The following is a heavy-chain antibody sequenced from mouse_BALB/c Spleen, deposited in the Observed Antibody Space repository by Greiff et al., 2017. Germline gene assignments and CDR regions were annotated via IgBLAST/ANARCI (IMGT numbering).Heavy chain of an antibody. CDR2: INSNGGST. J-gene: IGHJ3*01. Sequence: EVMLVESGGGLVQPGGSLKLSCAASGFTFSSYGMSWVRQTPDKRLELVATINSNGGSTYYPDSVKGRFTISRDNAKNTLYLQMSSLKSEDTAMYYCARDISFAYWGQGTLVTVSA. V-gene: IGHV5-6-3*01. CDR3: ARDISFAY. CDR1: GFTFSSYG.